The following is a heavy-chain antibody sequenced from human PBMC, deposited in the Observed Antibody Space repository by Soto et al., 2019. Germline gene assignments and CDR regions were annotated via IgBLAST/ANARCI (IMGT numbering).Heavy chain of an antibody. V-gene: IGHV3-23*01. Sequence: GGSLRLSCAASGFTFSNYAMGWVRQAPGEGLEWVSAMSNSGDSTYYADSVKGRFTISRDNSKNTLYLQMNSLRAEDTAIYYCAKDVNYYDSGSYSYWGQGTLVTVSS. CDR2: MSNSGDST. CDR1: GFTFSNYA. CDR3: AKDVNYYDSGSYSY. D-gene: IGHD3-10*01. J-gene: IGHJ4*02.